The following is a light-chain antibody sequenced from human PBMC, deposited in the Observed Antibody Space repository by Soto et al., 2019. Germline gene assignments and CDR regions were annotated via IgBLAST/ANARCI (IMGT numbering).Light chain of an antibody. CDR2: DAS. CDR1: QSVSKY. Sequence: SVLTQAAAAPSLSPGERATLSCSASQSVSKYLAWYQQKSGQAPRLLLYDASSRATGIPARFSGSGSGTDFTLTISSLEPEDFAVYYCQHRYNWPLTFGGGTKVDIK. J-gene: IGKJ4*01. V-gene: IGKV3-11*01. CDR3: QHRYNWPLT.